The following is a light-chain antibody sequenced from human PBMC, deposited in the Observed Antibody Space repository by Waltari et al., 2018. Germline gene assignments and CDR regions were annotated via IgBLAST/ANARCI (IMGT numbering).Light chain of an antibody. CDR1: PTVLYNSNNRNY. CDR2: WAS. CDR3: QQYYSSPYT. J-gene: IGKJ2*01. V-gene: IGKV4-1*01. Sequence: DFVMTQSPASLALSLGERATIHCKTSPTVLYNSNNRNYLTWYQQKPGQPPKLLFYWASTRESGVPDRFSARGSGTDFTLTISRLQPEDVAIYYCQQYYSSPYTFGQGTRLEIK.